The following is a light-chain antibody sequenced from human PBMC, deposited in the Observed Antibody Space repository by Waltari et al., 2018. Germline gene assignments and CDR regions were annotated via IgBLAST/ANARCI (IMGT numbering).Light chain of an antibody. CDR1: QSLVHSDGKTY. CDR3: MQATQWPLT. CDR2: KVF. V-gene: IGKV2-30*02. Sequence: DVVMTQSPLSLPVTLGQPATISCSSSQSLVHSDGKTYLNWFQQRPGQSPRRLIYKVFNRDSGVPDRFSGSGSGTDFTLKISRVEAEDVGTYYCMQATQWPLTFGQGTKVEIK. J-gene: IGKJ1*01.